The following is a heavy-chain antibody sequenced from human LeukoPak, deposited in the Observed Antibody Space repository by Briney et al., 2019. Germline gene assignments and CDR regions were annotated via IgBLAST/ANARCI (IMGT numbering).Heavy chain of an antibody. CDR2: IYTSGNT. V-gene: IGHV4-4*07. CDR1: GGSIGNYY. CDR3: SRQNPMVRGYYFDY. Sequence: SETLSLTCSVSGGSIGNYYWSWIRQPAGKGLEWIGRIYTSGNTNYNPSLKSRVTMSVDTSKNQFSLKLSSVIAADTAVYYCSRQNPMVRGYYFDYWGQGTLVTVSS. J-gene: IGHJ4*02. D-gene: IGHD3-10*01.